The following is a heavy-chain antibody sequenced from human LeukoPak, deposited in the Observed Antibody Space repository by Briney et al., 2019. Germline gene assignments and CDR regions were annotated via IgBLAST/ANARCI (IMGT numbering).Heavy chain of an antibody. Sequence: GGSLRLSCAASGFTFDIYNMNWFRQAPGKGLEWIAYMSSSGSTVYYADSVRGRFTISRDNAKNSLYLQMNSLRAEDTAVYYCARDLVAAAGTGYWGQGTLVTVSS. V-gene: IGHV3-48*04. CDR2: MSSSGSTV. CDR3: ARDLVAAAGTGY. J-gene: IGHJ4*02. CDR1: GFTFDIYN. D-gene: IGHD6-13*01.